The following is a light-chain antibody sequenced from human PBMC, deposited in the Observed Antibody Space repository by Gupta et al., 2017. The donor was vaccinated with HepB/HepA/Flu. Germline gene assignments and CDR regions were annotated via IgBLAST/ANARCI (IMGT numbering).Light chain of an antibody. V-gene: IGKV1-5*03. CDR3: QQENNSSGM. J-gene: IGKJ1*01. CDR2: KAS. CDR1: QSIGNW. Sequence: DIQMTQSPSTLYASVGDRVTITCRASQSIGNWLAWYQQKPGKAPNLLIYKASSLESGVPSRFSGSGSGTEFTLTINGLQPDDFATYYCQQENNSSGMFGQGTKVEIK.